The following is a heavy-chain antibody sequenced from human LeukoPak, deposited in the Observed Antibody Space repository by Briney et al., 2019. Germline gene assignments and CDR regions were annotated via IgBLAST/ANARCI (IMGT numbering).Heavy chain of an antibody. V-gene: IGHV3-15*01. D-gene: IGHD1-26*01. J-gene: IGHJ4*02. CDR3: TTYVGATAY. CDR2: IKTKTDDGAT. CDR1: GFNFSNAR. Sequence: PGGSLRLSCAASGFNFSNARMNWVRQAPGKGLEWVGRIKTKTDDGATDYSAPVKARFTISRDDSKTTLYLQMNGLKAEDTAIYYCTTYVGATAYWGQGTLVTVSS.